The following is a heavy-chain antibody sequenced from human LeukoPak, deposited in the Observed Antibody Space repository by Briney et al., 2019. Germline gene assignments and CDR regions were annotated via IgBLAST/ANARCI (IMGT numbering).Heavy chain of an antibody. CDR3: ARRVVVAAMSWFDP. Sequence: SETLSLTCTVSGGSISSGGYYWSWIRQPPGKGLEWIGYIYHSGSTYYNPSLKSRVTISVDRSKNQFSLKLSSVTAADTAVYYCARRVVVAAMSWFDPWGQGTLVTVSS. D-gene: IGHD2-15*01. CDR2: IYHSGST. CDR1: GGSISSGGYY. V-gene: IGHV4-30-2*01. J-gene: IGHJ5*02.